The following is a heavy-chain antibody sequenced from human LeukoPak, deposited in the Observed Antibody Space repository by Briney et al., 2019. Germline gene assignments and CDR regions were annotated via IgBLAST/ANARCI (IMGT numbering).Heavy chain of an antibody. D-gene: IGHD6-13*01. Sequence: PSETLSLTCTVSGGSISNYFWSWIRQPAGKGLEWLGRIYSSGTTNYNPSLKSRVSMSVDTSKNQFSLKLSSVTAADTAVYYCARWSSWYLSFDYWGQGTLVTVSS. CDR3: ARWSSWYLSFDY. V-gene: IGHV4-4*07. CDR1: GGSISNYF. CDR2: IYSSGTT. J-gene: IGHJ4*02.